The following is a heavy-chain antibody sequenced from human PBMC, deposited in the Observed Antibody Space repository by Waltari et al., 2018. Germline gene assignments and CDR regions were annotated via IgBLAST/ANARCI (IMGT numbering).Heavy chain of an antibody. CDR2: MSGNGDSV. J-gene: IGHJ6*03. CDR3: AKNAANYYYYIDA. V-gene: IGHV3-23*04. D-gene: IGHD2-2*01. CDR1: GFPLSPSS. Sequence: DVQMVESGGGLVQPGGSLRLLCLASGFPLSPSSMTWVRQAPGKGLEWVSDMSGNGDSVFYADSVKGRFTISRDNSKNTVFLQMNNLRAEDTATYYCAKNAANYYYYIDAWGKGTTVTVSS.